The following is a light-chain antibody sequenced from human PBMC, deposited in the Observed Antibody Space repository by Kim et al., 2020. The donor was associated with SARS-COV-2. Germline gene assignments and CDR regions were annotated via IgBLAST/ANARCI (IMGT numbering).Light chain of an antibody. CDR3: QSYDSSNWV. CDR2: EDN. Sequence: GTTVTISCTGSSGSIAGNYVQWYQQRPGSAPTTVIYEDNQRPSGVPVRFSGSIDSSSNSASLTISGLKTEDEADYYCQSYDSSNWVFGGGTQLTVL. J-gene: IGLJ3*02. V-gene: IGLV6-57*02. CDR1: SGSIAGNY.